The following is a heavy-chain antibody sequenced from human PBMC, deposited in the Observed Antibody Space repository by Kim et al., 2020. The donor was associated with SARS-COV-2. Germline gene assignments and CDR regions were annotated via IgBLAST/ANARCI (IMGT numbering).Heavy chain of an antibody. CDR2: IYPGDSDT. D-gene: IGHD2-15*01. CDR3: ARPEYCSDGCCVPFAS. Sequence: GESLKISCKGSGYSFHTYWIAWVRQMPGKGLEWMGIIYPGDSDTRYSPSFQGQVIISADKSISAAYLQWNSLKASDTAMYYCARPEYCSDGCCVPFASWGQGSLVTVSS. V-gene: IGHV5-51*01. J-gene: IGHJ4*02. CDR1: GYSFHTYW.